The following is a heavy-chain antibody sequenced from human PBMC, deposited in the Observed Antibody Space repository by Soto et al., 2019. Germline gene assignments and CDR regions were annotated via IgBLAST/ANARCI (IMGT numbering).Heavy chain of an antibody. J-gene: IGHJ5*02. D-gene: IGHD3-3*01. CDR1: GGSFSGYY. CDR3: AGFTIFGVASPAYWFDP. V-gene: IGHV4-34*01. CDR2: INHSGST. Sequence: SETLSLTCAVYGGSFSGYYWSWIRQPPGKGLEWIGEINHSGSTNYNPSLKSRVTISVDTSKNQFSLKLSSVTAADTTVYYCAGFTIFGVASPAYWFDPWGQGTLVTAPQ.